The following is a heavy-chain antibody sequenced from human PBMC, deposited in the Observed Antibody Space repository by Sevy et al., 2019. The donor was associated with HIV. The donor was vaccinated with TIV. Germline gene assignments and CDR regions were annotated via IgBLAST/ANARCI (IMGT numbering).Heavy chain of an antibody. CDR1: GYTLTDFS. CDR3: ATDRDYYGSGRIFDY. CDR2: FDPEDGER. Sequence: ASVKVSCKVSGYTLTDFSMHWVRQAPGKGLEWMGRFDPEDGERIYAQTFEGRVTMTEDTSTDTAYMELSSLRSEDTAVYYCATDRDYYGSGRIFDYWGQGTLVTVSS. V-gene: IGHV1-24*01. D-gene: IGHD3-10*01. J-gene: IGHJ4*02.